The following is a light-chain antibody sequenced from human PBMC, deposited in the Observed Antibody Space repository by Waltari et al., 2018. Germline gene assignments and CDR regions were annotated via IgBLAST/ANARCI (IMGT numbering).Light chain of an antibody. CDR2: DVT. Sequence: QSALTQPRSVSGSPGQSVTIPCPVTSRDVGGYDYVSWYKQHPGKVPKPRIYDVTNRPSGVPDRFSASKSGNTASLTISGLQAEDEADYYCFSYAGRLSFVFGTGTRVTVL. V-gene: IGLV2-11*01. J-gene: IGLJ1*01. CDR3: FSYAGRLSFV. CDR1: SRDVGGYDY.